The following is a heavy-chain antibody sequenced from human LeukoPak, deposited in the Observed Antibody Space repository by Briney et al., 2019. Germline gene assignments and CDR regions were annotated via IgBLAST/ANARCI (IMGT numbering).Heavy chain of an antibody. CDR3: ARITRGYNYGPSDS. D-gene: IGHD5-18*01. Sequence: GGSLRLSCAASGFTFSSYGMHWVRQAPGKGLEWVAVISYDGSNKYYADSVKGRFTISRDNSKNTLYLQMNSLRAEDTAVYYCARITRGYNYGPSDSWGQGTLVTVSS. V-gene: IGHV3-30*03. CDR1: GFTFSSYG. J-gene: IGHJ4*02. CDR2: ISYDGSNK.